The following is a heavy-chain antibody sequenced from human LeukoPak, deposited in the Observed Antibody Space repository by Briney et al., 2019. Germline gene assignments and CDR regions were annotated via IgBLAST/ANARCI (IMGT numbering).Heavy chain of an antibody. Sequence: GGSLRLSCTGSGFNFGDYALTWVRQAPGKGLEWVGFIRSKTYDGTTEYAASVKGRFTFSRDDSKSIAYLQMNNVQPEDTAVYYCTRVRMAAYSSSSLAYWGQGTLVTVSS. CDR1: GFNFGDYA. D-gene: IGHD6-13*01. J-gene: IGHJ4*02. CDR3: TRVRMAAYSSSSLAY. V-gene: IGHV3-49*04. CDR2: IRSKTYDGTT.